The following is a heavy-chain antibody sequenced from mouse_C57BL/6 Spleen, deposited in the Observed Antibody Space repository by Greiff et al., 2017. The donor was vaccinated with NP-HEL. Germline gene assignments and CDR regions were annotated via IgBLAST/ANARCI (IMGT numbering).Heavy chain of an antibody. J-gene: IGHJ4*01. V-gene: IGHV1-64*01. D-gene: IGHD1-1*01. CDR2: IHPNSGST. CDR1: GYTFTSYW. CDR3: ARDGSSYVGAMDY. Sequence: QVRLKESGAELVKPGASVKLSCKASGYTFTSYWMHWVKQRPGQGLEWIGMIHPNSGSTNYNEKFKSKATLTVDKSSSTAYMQLSSLTSEDSAVYYCARDGSSYVGAMDYWGQGTSVTVSS.